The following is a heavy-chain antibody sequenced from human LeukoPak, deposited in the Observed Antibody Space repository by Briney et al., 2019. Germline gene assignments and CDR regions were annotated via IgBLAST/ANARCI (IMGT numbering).Heavy chain of an antibody. CDR3: ARTSSSWPFDY. CDR2: IYASGST. D-gene: IGHD2-2*01. CDR1: GGSIRSCY. Sequence: SETLSLTCTVSGGSIRSCYWSWIRQSGGKGLECIGRIYASGSTNYNPSLKSRVTMSVDTSKNQVSLKLSFVTAADTAVYYCARTSSSWPFDYWGQGTLVTVSS. V-gene: IGHV4-4*07. J-gene: IGHJ4*02.